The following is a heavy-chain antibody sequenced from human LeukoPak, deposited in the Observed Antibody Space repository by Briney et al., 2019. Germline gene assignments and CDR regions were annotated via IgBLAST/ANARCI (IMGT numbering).Heavy chain of an antibody. CDR2: ISGSGGSA. Sequence: GGSLRLSCAASGFTFSSYAMSWVRQAPGKGLEWVSAISGSGGSAYYADSVKGRFTISRDNAKNSLYLQMNSLRAEDTALYYCAKDIDSGFDAFDIWGQGTMVTVSS. CDR3: AKDIDSGFDAFDI. D-gene: IGHD6-19*01. V-gene: IGHV3-23*01. J-gene: IGHJ3*02. CDR1: GFTFSSYA.